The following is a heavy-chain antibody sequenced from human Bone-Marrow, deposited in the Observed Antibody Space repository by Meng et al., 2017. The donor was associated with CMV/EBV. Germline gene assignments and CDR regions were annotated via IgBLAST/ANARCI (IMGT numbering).Heavy chain of an antibody. Sequence: GESLKISCAASGFTFSSYGMHWVRQAPGKGLEWVAVIWYDGSNKYYADSVKGRFTISRDNSKNTLYLQMNSLRAEDTAVYYCAKYRGMNYDFWSGAYYYYYGMDVWGQGTTVTVSS. D-gene: IGHD3-3*01. V-gene: IGHV3-33*06. CDR3: AKYRGMNYDFWSGAYYYYYGMDV. CDR1: GFTFSSYG. CDR2: IWYDGSNK. J-gene: IGHJ6*02.